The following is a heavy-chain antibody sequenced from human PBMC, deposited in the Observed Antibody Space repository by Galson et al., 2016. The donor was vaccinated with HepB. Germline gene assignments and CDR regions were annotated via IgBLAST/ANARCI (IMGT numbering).Heavy chain of an antibody. CDR3: AREYCNGGSCYPGVY. J-gene: IGHJ4*02. Sequence: SWTRQPAGKGLEWIGRIYTSGSTNYNPSLKSRVTISVDTSKNQFSLKLSSVTAADTAVYYCAREYCNGGSCYPGVYWGQGTLVTVSS. D-gene: IGHD2-15*01. V-gene: IGHV4-61*02. CDR2: IYTSGST.